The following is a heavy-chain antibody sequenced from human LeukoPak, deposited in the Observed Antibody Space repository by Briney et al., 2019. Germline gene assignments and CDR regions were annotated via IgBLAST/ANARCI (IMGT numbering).Heavy chain of an antibody. CDR2: ISWNSGSI. D-gene: IGHD3-16*02. CDR3: VLMITFGGVIAEAY. Sequence: GRSLRLSCAASGFTFDDYAMHWVRHAPGKGLEWVSGISWNSGSIGYADSVKGRFTISRDNAKNSLYLQMNSLRAEDTALYYCVLMITFGGVIAEAYWGQGTLVTVSS. J-gene: IGHJ4*02. CDR1: GFTFDDYA. V-gene: IGHV3-9*01.